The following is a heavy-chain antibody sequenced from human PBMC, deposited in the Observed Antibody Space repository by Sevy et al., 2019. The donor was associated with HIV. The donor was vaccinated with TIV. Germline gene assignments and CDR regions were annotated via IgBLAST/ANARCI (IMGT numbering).Heavy chain of an antibody. CDR3: AKDFHVFGSPSVYYFDF. V-gene: IGHV3-30*18. J-gene: IGHJ4*02. CDR1: GLVFSDFA. D-gene: IGHD3-10*01. Sequence: GGSLRLSCAASGLVFSDFAMHWVRQAPGKGLEWVALISYDGSNKYYAESAKGRFTISRDNSKRTLYLQMNSLRTEDTAIYYCAKDFHVFGSPSVYYFDFWGQGTLVTVSS. CDR2: ISYDGSNK.